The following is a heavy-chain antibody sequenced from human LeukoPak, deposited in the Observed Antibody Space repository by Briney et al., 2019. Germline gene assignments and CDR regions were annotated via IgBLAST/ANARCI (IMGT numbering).Heavy chain of an antibody. J-gene: IGHJ5*02. Sequence: SQTLSLTCTVSGGSISSGSYYWSWIRQPAGKGLEWIGRIYTSGSTNYNPSLKSRVTISVDTSKNQFSLKLSSVTAADTAVYYCARSILTGFGNWFDPWGQGTLVTVSS. CDR2: IYTSGST. V-gene: IGHV4-61*02. D-gene: IGHD3-9*01. CDR1: GGSISSGSYY. CDR3: ARSILTGFGNWFDP.